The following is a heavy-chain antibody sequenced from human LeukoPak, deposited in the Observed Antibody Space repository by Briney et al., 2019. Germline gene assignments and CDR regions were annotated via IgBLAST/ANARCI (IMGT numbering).Heavy chain of an antibody. CDR1: GFTFSSYG. CDR3: AKDRIAVAGYYYYYMDV. V-gene: IGHV3-23*01. D-gene: IGHD6-19*01. J-gene: IGHJ6*03. Sequence: QPGGSLRLSCAASGFTFSSYGMSWVRQAPGKGLEWVSAISGSGGSTYYADSVKGRFTISRDNSKNTLYLQMNSLRAEDTAVYYCAKDRIAVAGYYYYYMDVWGKGTTVTISS. CDR2: ISGSGGST.